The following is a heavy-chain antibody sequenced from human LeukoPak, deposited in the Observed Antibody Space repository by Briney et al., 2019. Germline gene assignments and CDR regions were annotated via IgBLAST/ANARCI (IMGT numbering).Heavy chain of an antibody. D-gene: IGHD1-26*01. Sequence: GASVKVSCKASGYTFTSYGINWVRQAPGQGLAWMGWINVYNGNTNNAQKLQGRVTMTTDTSTSTAYMELRSLRSDDTAVYYCASAGIDRWELLTHAFDIWGQGTMVTVSS. J-gene: IGHJ3*02. CDR1: GYTFTSYG. V-gene: IGHV1-18*01. CDR2: INVYNGNT. CDR3: ASAGIDRWELLTHAFDI.